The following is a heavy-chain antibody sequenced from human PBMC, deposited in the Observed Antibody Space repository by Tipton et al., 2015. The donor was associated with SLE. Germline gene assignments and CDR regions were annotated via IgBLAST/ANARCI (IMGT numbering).Heavy chain of an antibody. V-gene: IGHV4-59*01. Sequence: TLSLTCTVSGGSSSSYYWSWIRQPPGKGLEWIGYMYYGGSTNYNPSLKSRVTISVDTSKTQFSLKLSSVTAADTAVYYCARGRASMVQKDWGQGTLVTVSS. CDR3: ARGRASMVQKD. J-gene: IGHJ4*02. D-gene: IGHD3-10*01. CDR2: MYYGGST. CDR1: GGSSSSYY.